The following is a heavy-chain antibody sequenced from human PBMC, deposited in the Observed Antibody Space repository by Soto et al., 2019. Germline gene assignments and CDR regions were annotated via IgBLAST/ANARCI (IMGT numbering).Heavy chain of an antibody. V-gene: IGHV4-59*01. CDR1: GGSISSYY. CDR3: ARVSSGWWYFDY. Sequence: SETLSLTCTVSGGSISSYYWSWIRQPPGKGLEWIGYIYYSGSTNYNPSLKSRVTISVNTSKNQFSLKLTSVTAADTAVYYCARVSSGWWYFDYRGQGTLVTVPS. CDR2: IYYSGST. D-gene: IGHD6-19*01. J-gene: IGHJ4*02.